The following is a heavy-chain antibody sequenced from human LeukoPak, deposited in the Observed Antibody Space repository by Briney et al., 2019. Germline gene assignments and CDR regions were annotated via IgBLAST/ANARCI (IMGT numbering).Heavy chain of an antibody. V-gene: IGHV5-51*01. CDR1: GYSFTSYW. CDR3: ARLVVVVNYFDY. CDR2: IYPGDSDT. Sequence: GASLQISCQGSGYSFTSYWIGWVRQMPGKGLEWMGIIYPGDSDTRYSPSFQGQVTISADKSISTAYLQWSSLKASDTAMYYCARLVVVVNYFDYWGQGTLVTVSS. J-gene: IGHJ4*02. D-gene: IGHD2-15*01.